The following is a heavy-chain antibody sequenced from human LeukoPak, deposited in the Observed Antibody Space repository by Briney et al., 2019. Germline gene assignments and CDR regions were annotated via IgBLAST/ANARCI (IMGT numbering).Heavy chain of an antibody. J-gene: IGHJ4*02. Sequence: GGSLRLSCIASGFIVSNSYMSWVRQAPGRGLEWVSVTYSGGGTFYSDSVKGRFTISRDYSKSTLYLQMNSLRADDTAVYYYARDSNGPAFWGQGTLVTVSS. V-gene: IGHV3-53*01. CDR3: ARDSNGPAF. D-gene: IGHD6-19*01. CDR2: TYSGGGT. CDR1: GFIVSNSY.